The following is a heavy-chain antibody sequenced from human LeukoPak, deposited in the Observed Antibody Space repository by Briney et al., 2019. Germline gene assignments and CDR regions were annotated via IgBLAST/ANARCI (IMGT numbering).Heavy chain of an antibody. D-gene: IGHD3-16*01. CDR1: GFTFSSYW. J-gene: IGHJ6*02. CDR3: ARGGGLDV. CDR2: INHNGNVN. Sequence: GGSLRLSCAASGFTFSSYWMNWARQAPGKGLEWVASINHNGNVNYYVDSVKGRFTISRDNAKNSLYLQMSNLRAEDKAVYFCARGGGLDVWGQGATVTVSS. V-gene: IGHV3-7*03.